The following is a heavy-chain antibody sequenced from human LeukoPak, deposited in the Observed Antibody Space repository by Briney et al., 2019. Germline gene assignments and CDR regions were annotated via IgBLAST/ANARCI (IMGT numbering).Heavy chain of an antibody. CDR1: GFTFSDYY. Sequence: PGGSLRLSCAASGFTFSDYYMSWTRQAPGKGLEWVSYISSSSSNTNYADSVKGRFTISSYTNYADSVKGRFTISRDNAKNSLYLQMNSLRAEDTAVYFCARVAFGILDAFDIWGQGTMVTVSS. CDR3: ARVAFGILDAFDI. V-gene: IGHV3-11*06. J-gene: IGHJ3*02. D-gene: IGHD3-16*01. CDR2: ISSSSSNT.